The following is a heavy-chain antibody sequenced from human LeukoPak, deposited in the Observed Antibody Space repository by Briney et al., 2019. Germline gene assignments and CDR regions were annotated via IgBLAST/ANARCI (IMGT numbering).Heavy chain of an antibody. J-gene: IGHJ6*02. V-gene: IGHV6-1*01. D-gene: IGHD6-19*01. CDR3: ARMGIAVAAADYYYGMDV. CDR2: TYYRSKWYN. CDR1: GDSVSSNSAA. Sequence: SQTLSLTCAISGDSVSSNSAAWNWIRQSPSRGLEWLGRTYYRSKWYNDYAVSVKSRITINPDTSKNQFSLQRNSVTPEDTAVYYCARMGIAVAAADYYYGMDVWGQGTTVTVSS.